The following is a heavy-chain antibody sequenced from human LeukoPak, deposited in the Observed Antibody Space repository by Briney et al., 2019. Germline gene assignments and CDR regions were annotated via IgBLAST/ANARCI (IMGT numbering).Heavy chain of an antibody. V-gene: IGHV3-23*01. CDR2: ISGSGGST. CDR3: AKEEDIVVVVAATGDSIDY. J-gene: IGHJ4*02. Sequence: GALRLSCAASGFTFSSYAMSWVRQAPGKGLEWVSAISGSGGSTYYADSVKGRFTISRDNSKNTLYLQMNSLRAEDTAVYYCAKEEDIVVVVAATGDSIDYWGQGTLVTASS. CDR1: GFTFSSYA. D-gene: IGHD2-15*01.